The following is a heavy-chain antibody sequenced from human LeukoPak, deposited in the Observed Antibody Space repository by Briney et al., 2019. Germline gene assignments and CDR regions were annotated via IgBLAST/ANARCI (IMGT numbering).Heavy chain of an antibody. V-gene: IGHV3-53*01. CDR3: ARGPSGYSYGGYDY. Sequence: GGSLRLSCAASGFAVSSNYMSWVRQAPGKGLEWVSVIYSGGNTYYADSVKGRFTISRDNSKNTLYLQMNSLRAEDTAVYYCARGPSGYSYGGYDYWGQGTLVTVSS. CDR1: GFAVSSNY. CDR2: IYSGGNT. D-gene: IGHD5-18*01. J-gene: IGHJ4*02.